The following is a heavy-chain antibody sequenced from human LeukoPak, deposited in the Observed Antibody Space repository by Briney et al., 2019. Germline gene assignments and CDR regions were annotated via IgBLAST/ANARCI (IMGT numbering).Heavy chain of an antibody. D-gene: IGHD5-12*01. J-gene: IGHJ4*02. Sequence: ASVKVSCKASGYTFTSYDMRWVRQAPGQRLEWMGWINAGNGNTKYSQKFQGRVTITRDTSASTAYMELSSLRSEDTAVYYCARDFGYSGYDGYFDYWGQGTLVTVSS. V-gene: IGHV1-3*01. CDR2: INAGNGNT. CDR1: GYTFTSYD. CDR3: ARDFGYSGYDGYFDY.